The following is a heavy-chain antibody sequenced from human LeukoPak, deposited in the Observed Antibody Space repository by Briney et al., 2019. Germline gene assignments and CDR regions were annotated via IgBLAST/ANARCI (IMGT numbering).Heavy chain of an antibody. CDR1: GYTFTGHY. CDR3: ARTTGTKGFDL. J-gene: IGHJ5*02. CDR2: INPNSGGT. V-gene: IGHV1-2*02. D-gene: IGHD1-1*01. Sequence: ASVMVSCKASGYTFTGHYLHWVRQAPGQGLEWMGWINPNSGGTSYAQKFQGRVTMTRDVSINTAYMELSGLRSEDTAVYYCARTTGTKGFDLCGQGTLVTVSS.